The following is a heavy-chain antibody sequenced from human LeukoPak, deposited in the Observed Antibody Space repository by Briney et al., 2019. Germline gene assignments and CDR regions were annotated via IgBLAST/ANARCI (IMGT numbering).Heavy chain of an antibody. V-gene: IGHV5-51*01. CDR3: ARLGGSANYYDY. J-gene: IGHJ4*02. Sequence: GESLKISCQGSGYRITNYWIACVRQMPGKGLEWMGIIYPHDSDTRYSPSFQGQVTISADKSISSAYLQWSSLKASDTAMYYCARLGGSANYYDYWGQGTLVTVSS. D-gene: IGHD2-15*01. CDR1: GYRITNYW. CDR2: IYPHDSDT.